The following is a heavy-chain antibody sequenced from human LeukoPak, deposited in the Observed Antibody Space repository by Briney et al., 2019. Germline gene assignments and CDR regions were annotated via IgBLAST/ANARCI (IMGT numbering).Heavy chain of an antibody. CDR3: ARDSDWAFDN. D-gene: IGHD2-21*02. V-gene: IGHV3-48*02. CDR2: INHNAETI. CDR1: GFTISSYV. Sequence: PGGSLRLSCAASGFTISSYVMSLVRQAAGKGLEWVSYINHNAETIYYADSVKGRFTISRDNAKNVLYLQMNRLRDGDTAVYYCARDSDWAFDNWGQGTLVTVSS. J-gene: IGHJ4*02.